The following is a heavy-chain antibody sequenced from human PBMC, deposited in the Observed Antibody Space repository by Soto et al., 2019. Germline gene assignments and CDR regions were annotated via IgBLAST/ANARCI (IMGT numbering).Heavy chain of an antibody. Sequence: EVQLVESGGALVQPGGSLRLSCAASGFSVSISYMTWVRQVPGKGLEWVSIAYSDGHTWYTDSVKGRFIISRDNSRNTLYLQMSSLRAEDTAVYYCAKTKYCPSTTCFDYWGRGTLVTVSS. D-gene: IGHD2-2*01. J-gene: IGHJ4*02. CDR3: AKTKYCPSTTCFDY. CDR1: GFSVSISY. V-gene: IGHV3-66*01. CDR2: AYSDGHT.